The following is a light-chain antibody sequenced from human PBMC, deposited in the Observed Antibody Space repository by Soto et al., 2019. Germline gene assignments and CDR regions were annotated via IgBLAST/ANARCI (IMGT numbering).Light chain of an antibody. Sequence: DIQMTQSPSTLSGSVGDRVTITCRASQTISSWLAWYQQKPGKAPKLLIYKASTLKSGVPSRFSGSGSGTEFTLTISSLQPDDFAVYFCQQRSNWPRLTFGGGTKVEI. CDR2: KAS. CDR3: QQRSNWPRLT. CDR1: QTISSW. J-gene: IGKJ4*01. V-gene: IGKV1-5*03.